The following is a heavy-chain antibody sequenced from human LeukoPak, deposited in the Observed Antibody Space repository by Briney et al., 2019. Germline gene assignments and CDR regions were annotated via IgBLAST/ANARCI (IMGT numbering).Heavy chain of an antibody. Sequence: SVTVSFKASGGTFIIYAISWVRQAPGQGGEWMGGIIPIFGTANYAQKFQGRVTITADKSTSTPYMELSSLRSEDTAVYYCASQYPYILDGMDVWGKGTTVTVSS. CDR3: ASQYPYILDGMDV. D-gene: IGHD2-2*01. CDR2: IIPIFGTA. CDR1: GGTFIIYA. J-gene: IGHJ6*04. V-gene: IGHV1-69*06.